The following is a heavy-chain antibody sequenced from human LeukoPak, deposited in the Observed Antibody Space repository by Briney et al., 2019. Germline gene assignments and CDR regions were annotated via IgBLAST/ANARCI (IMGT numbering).Heavy chain of an antibody. CDR1: GGSISSGGYY. D-gene: IGHD4-11*01. CDR2: IYYSGST. Sequence: ASQTLSLTCTVSGGSISSGGYYWSWIRQHPGKGLEWIGYIYYSGSTHYNPSLKSRVTISVDTSKNQFSLKLSSVTAADTAVYYCARAKGDYRKIDYWGQGTLVTVSS. J-gene: IGHJ4*02. CDR3: ARAKGDYRKIDY. V-gene: IGHV4-31*03.